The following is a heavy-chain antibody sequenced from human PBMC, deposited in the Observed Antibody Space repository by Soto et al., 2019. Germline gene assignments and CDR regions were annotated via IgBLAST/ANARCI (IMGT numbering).Heavy chain of an antibody. Sequence: ASVKVSCKASGYTFTSYYMHWVRQAPGQGLEWMGIINPSGGSTSYAQKFQGRVTMTTNTSTSTAYMELRSLRSEDTAVYYCARWSVAAAGTGFDYWGQGTLVTVSS. J-gene: IGHJ4*02. D-gene: IGHD6-13*01. CDR1: GYTFTSYY. CDR2: INPSGGST. V-gene: IGHV1-46*01. CDR3: ARWSVAAAGTGFDY.